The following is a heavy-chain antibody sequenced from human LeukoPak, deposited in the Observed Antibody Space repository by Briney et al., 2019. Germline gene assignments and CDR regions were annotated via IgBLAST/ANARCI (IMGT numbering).Heavy chain of an antibody. Sequence: SQTLSLTCAVSGDSISSGGYSWNWIRQPPGKGLEWIGYIYYSGSTSYNPSLKSRVTMSVDTSKNQFSLKLSSVTAADTAVYYCARVSGGERWYTYGRPGRGYSYYYYMDVWGKGTTVTVS. V-gene: IGHV4-30-4*07. CDR2: IYYSGST. CDR3: ARVSGGERWYTYGRPGRGYSYYYYMDV. CDR1: GDSISSGGYS. J-gene: IGHJ6*03. D-gene: IGHD5-18*01.